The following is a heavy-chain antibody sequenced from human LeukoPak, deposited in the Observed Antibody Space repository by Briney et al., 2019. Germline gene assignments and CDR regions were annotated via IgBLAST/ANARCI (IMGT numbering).Heavy chain of an antibody. J-gene: IGHJ5*02. CDR2: ISYDGSNK. CDR3: AKVSPYHGGSFDP. D-gene: IGHD3-16*01. Sequence: GRSLRLSCAASGFTFSSYAMHWVRQAPGKGLEWVAVISYDGSNKYYADSVKGRFTISRDNSKNTLYLQMNSLRAEDTAVYYCAKVSPYHGGSFDPWGQGTLVTVSS. V-gene: IGHV3-30*04. CDR1: GFTFSSYA.